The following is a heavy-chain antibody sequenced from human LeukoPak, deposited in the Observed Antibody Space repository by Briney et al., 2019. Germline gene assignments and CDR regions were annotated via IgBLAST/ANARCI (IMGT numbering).Heavy chain of an antibody. D-gene: IGHD6-19*01. Sequence: PGGSLRLSCAASGFTFDDYAMHWVRQAPGKGLEWVSLISGDGGSTYYADSVKGRFTISRDNSKNSLYLQMNSLRTEDTALYYCATDPLRKDSSGLIWGQGTMVTVSS. CDR3: ATDPLRKDSSGLI. V-gene: IGHV3-43*02. CDR1: GFTFDDYA. J-gene: IGHJ3*02. CDR2: ISGDGGST.